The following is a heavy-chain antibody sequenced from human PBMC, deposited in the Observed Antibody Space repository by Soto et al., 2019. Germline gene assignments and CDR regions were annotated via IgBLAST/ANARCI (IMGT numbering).Heavy chain of an antibody. CDR1: RYSTIRPNNC. J-gene: IGHJ4*01. D-gene: IGHD7-27*01. CDR3: AIETMPLGGSFDN. V-gene: IGHV4-30-2*06. CDR2: TYDRGST. Sequence: TLSLTWAVSRYSTIRPNNCCSLIRQSPGKRLEWIGYTYDRGSTYYNPSFRGRVSISVDRSKNQMSLKLDSVTAADTAVYLCAIETMPLGGSFDNWGPGTLVTVSS.